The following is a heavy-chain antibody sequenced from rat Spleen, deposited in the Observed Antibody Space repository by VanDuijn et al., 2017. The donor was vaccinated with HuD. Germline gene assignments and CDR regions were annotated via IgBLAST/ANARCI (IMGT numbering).Heavy chain of an antibody. J-gene: IGHJ3*01. D-gene: IGHD1-11*01. V-gene: IGHV5-25*01. CDR1: GFTFSNYY. Sequence: EVQLVESGGGLVQPGRSMKLSCVVSGFTFSNYYMAWVRQAPTKGLEWVASITTGGGNTYYRDSVKGRFTISRDNAENTVYLQMNSLKSEDTATYYCAKDHYGGYPFAYWGQGTLVTVSS. CDR2: ITTGGGNT. CDR3: AKDHYGGYPFAY.